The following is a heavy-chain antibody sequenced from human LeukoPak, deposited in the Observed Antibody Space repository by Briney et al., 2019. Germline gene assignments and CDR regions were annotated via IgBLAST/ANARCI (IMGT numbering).Heavy chain of an antibody. CDR1: GASISSSY. V-gene: IGHV4-59*05. J-gene: IGHJ5*02. D-gene: IGHD6-13*01. CDR2: IYYSGST. Sequence: SETLSLTCTVSGASISSSYWSWIRQPPGQGLEWIASIYYSGSTYSNPSLKSRVTISVDTSKNQFSLKLSSVTAADTAVYYCAAQGASAGLSWFDPWGQGTLVTVSS. CDR3: AAQGASAGLSWFDP.